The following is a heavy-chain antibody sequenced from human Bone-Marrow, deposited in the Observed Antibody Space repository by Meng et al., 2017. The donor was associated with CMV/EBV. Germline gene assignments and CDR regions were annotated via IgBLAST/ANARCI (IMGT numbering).Heavy chain of an antibody. D-gene: IGHD5-18*01. CDR1: GFTFTSSA. CDR3: AAEHVDTAMVLSF. Sequence: SVKVSCKASGFTFTSSAVQWVRQARGQRLEWIGWTVVGSGNTNYAQKFQERVTITRDMSTSTAYMELSSLRSEDTAVYYCAAEHVDTAMVLSFWGQETLVTVSS. V-gene: IGHV1-58*01. CDR2: TVVGSGNT. J-gene: IGHJ4*02.